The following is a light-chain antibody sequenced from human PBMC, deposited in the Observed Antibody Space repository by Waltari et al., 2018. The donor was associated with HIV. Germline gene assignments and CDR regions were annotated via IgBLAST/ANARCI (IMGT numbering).Light chain of an antibody. CDR2: EVS. CDR3: CSYAGSSSYV. J-gene: IGLJ1*01. V-gene: IGLV2-23*02. CDR1: SSDIGSSNL. Sequence: QSALTQPASVSGSPGQSITISCTGTSSDIGSSNLVSWYQQHPGKAPKLMIYEVSKRPSGVSNRFSGSKSGNTASLTISGLQAEDEADYYCCSYAGSSSYVFGTETKVTVL.